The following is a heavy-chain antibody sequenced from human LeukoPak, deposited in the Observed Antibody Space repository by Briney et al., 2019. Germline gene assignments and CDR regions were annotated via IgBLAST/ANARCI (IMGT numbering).Heavy chain of an antibody. CDR3: ARAGSTGFDYYYMDV. CDR1: GGTFSSYA. V-gene: IGHV1-69*05. J-gene: IGHJ6*03. Sequence: ASVKVSCKASGGTFSSYAISWVRQAPGQGLEWMGGIIPIFGTANYAQKFQGRVTITTDESMSTAYMELSSLRSEDTAVYYCARAGSTGFDYYYMDVWGKGTTVTVSS. D-gene: IGHD3-10*01. CDR2: IIPIFGTA.